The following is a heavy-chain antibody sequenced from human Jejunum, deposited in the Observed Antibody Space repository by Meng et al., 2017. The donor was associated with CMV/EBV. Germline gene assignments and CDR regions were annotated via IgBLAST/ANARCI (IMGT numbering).Heavy chain of an antibody. Sequence: YGISWVRQGPGKGLEWMGWISGYNGETDYLQKIQGRVNLRDDKFTSTAYMELRSLTSDDTAVYFCARRGIFGADNDPRYFYGLDVWGQGTTVTVSS. CDR1: YG. CDR3: ARRGIFGADNDPRYFYGLDV. V-gene: IGHV1-18*01. D-gene: IGHD3-3*01. CDR2: ISGYNGET. J-gene: IGHJ6*02.